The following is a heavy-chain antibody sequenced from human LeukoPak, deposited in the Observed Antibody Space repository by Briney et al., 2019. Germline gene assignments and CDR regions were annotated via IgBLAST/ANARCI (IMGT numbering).Heavy chain of an antibody. J-gene: IGHJ4*02. V-gene: IGHV1-18*01. CDR3: ARDRGESFDY. CDR2: ISSYNGNT. Sequence: GASVKVSFKASGYTFTSYGISWVRQAPGQGLEWMGCISSYNGNTNYAQKLQGGVTMTTDTFTSTADMELRSLRADDTAVYYCARDRGESFDYWGQGTLVSVSS. D-gene: IGHD3-16*01. CDR1: GYTFTSYG.